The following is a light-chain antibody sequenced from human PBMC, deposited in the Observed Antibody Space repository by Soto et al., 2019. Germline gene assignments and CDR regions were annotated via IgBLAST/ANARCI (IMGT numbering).Light chain of an antibody. V-gene: IGLV2-14*01. CDR2: EGS. CDR3: NSYTNSDTPVL. CDR1: SSDVGAYNY. J-gene: IGLJ2*01. Sequence: QSALTQPASVSGSPGQSITISCTGTSSDVGAYNYVSWYQQHPGKAPKLIMYEGSNRPSGVSNRFSGSKSVNTASLTISVLQAEDEADYDCNSYTNSDTPVLFGGGTKLTVL.